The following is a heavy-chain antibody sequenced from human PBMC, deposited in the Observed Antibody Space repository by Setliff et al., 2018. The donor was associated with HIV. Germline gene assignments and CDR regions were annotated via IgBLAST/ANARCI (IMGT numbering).Heavy chain of an antibody. V-gene: IGHV3-21*06. CDR2: ISSSGSVT. Sequence: GGSLRLSCGASGFTFSSYNMNWVRQAPGKGLEWVSSISSSGSVTYSADSVKGRLTISRDNAKNSLYLQMDSLKTEDTAVYYCAKAGASTSPAYAHMDVWGQGTTVTVSS. CDR1: GFTFSSYN. J-gene: IGHJ6*02. CDR3: AKAGASTSPAYAHMDV. D-gene: IGHD2-2*01.